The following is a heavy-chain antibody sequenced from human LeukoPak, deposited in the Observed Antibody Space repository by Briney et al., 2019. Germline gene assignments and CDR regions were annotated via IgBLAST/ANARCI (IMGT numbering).Heavy chain of an antibody. Sequence: ASVKVSCKASGYTFTSYGISWVRQAPGQGLEWMGWISAYNGNTNYAQKLQGRVTMTTDTSTSTAYMELRSLRSDDTAVYYCARDLGAYYYDSSGSDAFDIWGQGTMVTVSS. CDR1: GYTFTSYG. V-gene: IGHV1-18*01. D-gene: IGHD3-22*01. CDR2: ISAYNGNT. J-gene: IGHJ3*02. CDR3: ARDLGAYYYDSSGSDAFDI.